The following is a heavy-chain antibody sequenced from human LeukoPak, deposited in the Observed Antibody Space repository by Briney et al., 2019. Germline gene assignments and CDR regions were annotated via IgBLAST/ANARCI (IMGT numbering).Heavy chain of an antibody. CDR2: ISSSSSYI. D-gene: IGHD6-19*01. CDR3: ARDRAQFIAVAGTVDY. Sequence: GGSLRLSCAASGFTFSSYSMNWVRQAPGKGLEWVSSISSSSSYIYYADSVKGRFTISRDNARNSLYLQMNSLRAEDTAVYYCARDRAQFIAVAGTVDYWGQGTLVTVSS. J-gene: IGHJ4*02. CDR1: GFTFSSYS. V-gene: IGHV3-21*01.